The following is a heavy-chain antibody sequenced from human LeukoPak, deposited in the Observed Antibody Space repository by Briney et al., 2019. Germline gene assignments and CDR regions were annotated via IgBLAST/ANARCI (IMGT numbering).Heavy chain of an antibody. CDR1: GGTFSSYA. CDR3: ATPGTSYYYYYMDV. V-gene: IGHV1-69*05. CDR2: IISICGTA. Sequence: ASVKVSCKASGGTFSSYAISWVRQAPGQGLEWMGGIISICGTANYAQKFQGRVTITTDESTSTAYMELSSLRSEDAAVYYCATPGTSYYYYYMDVWGKGTTVTVSS. J-gene: IGHJ6*03. D-gene: IGHD2-2*01.